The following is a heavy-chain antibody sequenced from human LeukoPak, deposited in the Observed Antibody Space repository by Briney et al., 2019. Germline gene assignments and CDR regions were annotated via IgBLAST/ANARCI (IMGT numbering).Heavy chain of an antibody. CDR1: GYTLTELS. Sequence: GASVKVSCKVSGYTLTELSMHWVRQAPGKGLEWMGGFDPEDGETIYAQKFQDRVTMTEDTSTDTAYMELSSLRSEDTAVYYCATDQEVDIVATISRGYGMDVWGQGTTVTVSS. CDR2: FDPEDGET. V-gene: IGHV1-24*01. J-gene: IGHJ6*02. D-gene: IGHD5-12*01. CDR3: ATDQEVDIVATISRGYGMDV.